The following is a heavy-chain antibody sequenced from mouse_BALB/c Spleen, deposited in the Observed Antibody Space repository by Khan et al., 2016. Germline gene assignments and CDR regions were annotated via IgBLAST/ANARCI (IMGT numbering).Heavy chain of an antibody. Sequence: VQLQQSGAELVKPGASVKLSCTVSGFNIKDTYMHWVNQRPEQGLEWIGRIDPANGNTKYDPQFQDKATITADTSSNTAYLQLRSLTAEDTAVYYCSRGVYDYEFAYWGQGTLVTVSA. D-gene: IGHD2-4*01. J-gene: IGHJ3*01. V-gene: IGHV14-3*02. CDR2: IDPANGNT. CDR1: GFNIKDTY. CDR3: SRGVYDYEFAY.